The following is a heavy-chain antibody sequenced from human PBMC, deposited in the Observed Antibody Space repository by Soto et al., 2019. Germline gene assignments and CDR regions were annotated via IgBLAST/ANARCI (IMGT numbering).Heavy chain of an antibody. CDR2: IWYDGSNK. J-gene: IGHJ4*02. CDR3: ARGGGYDSPLDY. V-gene: IGHV3-33*01. CDR1: GFTFSSYG. D-gene: IGHD5-12*01. Sequence: QVQLVESGGGVVQPGRSLRLSCAASGFTFSSYGMHWVRQAPGKGLEWVAVIWYDGSNKYYADSVKGRFTISRVNSKNTLYLQINSLRAEDTAVYYCARGGGYDSPLDYWGQGTLVTVSS.